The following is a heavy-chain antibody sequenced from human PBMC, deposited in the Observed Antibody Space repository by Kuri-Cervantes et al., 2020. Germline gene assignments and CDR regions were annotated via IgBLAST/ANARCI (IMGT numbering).Heavy chain of an antibody. CDR3: ARGSGRASDFGVVIPLDY. CDR2: MNPNSGNT. J-gene: IGHJ4*02. CDR1: GYTFTSYY. Sequence: ASVKVSCKASGYTFTSYYMHWVRQAPGQGLEWMGWMNPNSGNTGYAQKFQGRVTMTRNTSISTAYMELSSLRSEDTAVYYCARGSGRASDFGVVIPLDYWGQGTLVTVSS. V-gene: IGHV1-8*02. D-gene: IGHD3-3*01.